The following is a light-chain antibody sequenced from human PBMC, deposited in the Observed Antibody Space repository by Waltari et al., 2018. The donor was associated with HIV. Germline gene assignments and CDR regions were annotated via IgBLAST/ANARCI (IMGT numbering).Light chain of an antibody. V-gene: IGKV1-12*01. CDR3: QQADSFPHT. CDR1: QSVGTS. J-gene: IGKJ2*01. CDR2: EAS. Sequence: DTQMPKSPSSVSASVGDRVSISCRASQSVGTSVAWYQRKPGRTPKLIIFEASRLQPGVPSRFSGSGSGTYFTLTISSLQPEDLATYYCQQADSFPHTFGQGT.